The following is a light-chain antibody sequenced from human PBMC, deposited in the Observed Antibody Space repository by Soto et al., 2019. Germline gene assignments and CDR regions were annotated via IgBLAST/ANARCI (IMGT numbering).Light chain of an antibody. CDR3: QQYYSTPLT. CDR2: WAS. V-gene: IGKV4-1*01. CDR1: QSILFNSNNRNY. J-gene: IGKJ4*01. Sequence: DIQMTQSPDSLAVSLGERATINCKSSQSILFNSNNRNYLAWYQQKPGQPPKLLIYWASTRESGVPDRFSGSGSGTDFTLTISSLQAEDVAVYYCQQYYSTPLTFGGGTKVEIK.